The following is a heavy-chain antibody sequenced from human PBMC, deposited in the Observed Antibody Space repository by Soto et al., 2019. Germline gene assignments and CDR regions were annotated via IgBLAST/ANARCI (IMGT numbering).Heavy chain of an antibody. CDR3: AKDAVSGDGVWLLDS. D-gene: IGHD4-17*01. Sequence: GGSLRLSCAASGFTFSNYAMTWARQAPGKGLEWVSSLLRSGSTTYYADSVKGRFTISSDKSANSLYLQMDSLRAEDTAVYYCAKDAVSGDGVWLLDSWGQGTVVTVSS. V-gene: IGHV3-23*01. J-gene: IGHJ5*02. CDR2: LLRSGSTT. CDR1: GFTFSNYA.